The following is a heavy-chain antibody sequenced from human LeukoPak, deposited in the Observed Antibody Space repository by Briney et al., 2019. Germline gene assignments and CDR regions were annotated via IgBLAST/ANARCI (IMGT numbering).Heavy chain of an antibody. D-gene: IGHD6-13*01. V-gene: IGHV4-59*08. CDR2: IYYSGIT. Sequence: SETLPLTCTVSGGSISSYYWSWIRQPPGKGLEWIGYIYYSGITNYNPSLKSRVTISVDTSKNQFSLKLSSVTAADTAVYYCARLRAGVSSSWFDYWGQGTLVTVSS. CDR3: ARLRAGVSSSWFDY. CDR1: GGSISSYY. J-gene: IGHJ4*02.